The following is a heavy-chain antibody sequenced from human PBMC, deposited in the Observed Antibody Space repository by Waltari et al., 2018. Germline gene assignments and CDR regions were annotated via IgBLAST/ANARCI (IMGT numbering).Heavy chain of an antibody. D-gene: IGHD1-1*01. V-gene: IGHV1-69*12. CDR1: GGSFGRYA. CDR3: ARRQLGGPLDP. CDR2: LIPRFGTP. J-gene: IGHJ5*02. Sequence: QVHLVQSGAEVKKPGSSVKVSCKASGGSFGRYAISWVRLAPGQGLEWMGGLIPRFGTPKYGQNFQDRVTMTADESTSTVYLELSSLKSEDTALDYCARRQLGGPLDPWGQGTLVTVSS.